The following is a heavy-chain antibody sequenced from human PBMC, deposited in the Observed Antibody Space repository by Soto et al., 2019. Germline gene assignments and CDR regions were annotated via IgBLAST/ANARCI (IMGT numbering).Heavy chain of an antibody. CDR2: IKQDGSEK. CDR1: GFTFSSYW. Sequence: GGSLRLSCAASGFTFSSYWMSWVRQAPGKGLEWVANIKQDGSEKYYVDSVKGRFTISRDNAKNSLYLQMNSLRAEDTAVYYCARDMRDFWAYYFDYWGQGTLVTVSS. D-gene: IGHD3-3*01. CDR3: ARDMRDFWAYYFDY. V-gene: IGHV3-7*01. J-gene: IGHJ4*02.